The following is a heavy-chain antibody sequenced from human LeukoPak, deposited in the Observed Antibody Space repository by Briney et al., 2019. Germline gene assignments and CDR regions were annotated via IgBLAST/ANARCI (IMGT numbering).Heavy chain of an antibody. D-gene: IGHD3-22*01. J-gene: IGHJ4*02. CDR2: INPNGGST. V-gene: IGHV1-46*01. Sequence: GASVKVSCKASGYTFTSYYLHWVRQAPGRGLEWIGIINPNGGSTSNAQKFQGRVTMTRDTSTSTVYMELSRLRSEDTAVYYCARVRYYDNGGYSHFDYWGQGTLVTVSS. CDR3: ARVRYYDNGGYSHFDY. CDR1: GYTFTSYY.